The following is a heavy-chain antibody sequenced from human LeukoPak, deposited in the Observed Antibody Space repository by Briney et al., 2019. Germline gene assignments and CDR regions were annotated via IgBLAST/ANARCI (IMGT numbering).Heavy chain of an antibody. CDR1: GFTFSSYS. V-gene: IGHV3-21*04. J-gene: IGHJ4*02. Sequence: PGGSLRLSCAASGFTFSSYSMNWVRQAPGKGLEWVSSIGSRSTYTYSADSVKGRFTISRDNSKNTVYLQMNSLRAEDTAVYYCARDWSADSWGQGILVTVSS. CDR3: ARDWSADS. CDR2: IGSRSTYT.